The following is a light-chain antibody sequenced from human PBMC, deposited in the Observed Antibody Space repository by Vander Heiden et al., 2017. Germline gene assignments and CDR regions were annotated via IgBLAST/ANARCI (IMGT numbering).Light chain of an antibody. CDR2: LGS. Sequence: DLVMPQSPLSLPVTPGEPASISCRSGQSLLHTNGHNYLEGFLQKPGQSPQVLIDLGSNRASGVPDRFSGSGSGTDCTLKISRVEAEDVGGDYCRQALETPYTFGQGTKLEIK. J-gene: IGKJ2*01. V-gene: IGKV2-28*01. CDR3: RQALETPYT. CDR1: QSLLHTNGHNY.